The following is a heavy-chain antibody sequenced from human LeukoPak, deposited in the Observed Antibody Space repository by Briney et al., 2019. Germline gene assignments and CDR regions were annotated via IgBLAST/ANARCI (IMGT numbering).Heavy chain of an antibody. J-gene: IGHJ4*02. V-gene: IGHV2-5*02. CDR1: GFSLSTSGVG. D-gene: IGHD4-11*01. CDR3: AHMIYSNSYFDY. Sequence: SGPTLVNPTQTLTLTCTFSGFSLSTSGVGVGWIRQPPGRALEGLALIYWDDDKRYSPSLKSRLTITKDTSRNQVVLTMTNMDPVDTATYYCAHMIYSNSYFDYWGQGTLVTVSS. CDR2: IYWDDDK.